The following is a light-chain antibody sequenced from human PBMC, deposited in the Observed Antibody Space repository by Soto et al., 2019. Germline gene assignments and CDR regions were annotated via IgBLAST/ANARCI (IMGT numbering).Light chain of an antibody. CDR3: QAWDSSSDHYV. J-gene: IGLJ1*01. Sequence: SYEVTQPPSVAVAPGKTARITCGGNNIGSKSVHWYQQKPGQAPVLVIYYDSDQPSGIPERFSGSNSGNTATLTISRVEAGDVANYYCQAWDSSSDHYVFGTGTKVTVL. CDR2: YDS. CDR1: NIGSKS. V-gene: IGLV3-21*04.